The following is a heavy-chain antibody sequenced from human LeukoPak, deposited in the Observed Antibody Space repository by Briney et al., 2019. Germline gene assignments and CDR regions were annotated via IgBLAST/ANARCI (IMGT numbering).Heavy chain of an antibody. CDR3: ARGAAAGIWGAFDI. D-gene: IGHD6-13*01. CDR2: IIPIFGTA. Sequence: SVKVSCKASNYIFTSFGISWVRQAPGQGLEWMGGIIPIFGTANYAQKFQGRVTITADKSTSTAYMELSSLRSEDTAVYYCARGAAAGIWGAFDIWGQGTMVTVSS. V-gene: IGHV1-69*06. J-gene: IGHJ3*02. CDR1: NYIFTSFG.